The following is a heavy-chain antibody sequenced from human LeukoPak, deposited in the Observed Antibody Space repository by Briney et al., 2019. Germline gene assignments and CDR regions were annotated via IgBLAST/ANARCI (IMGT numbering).Heavy chain of an antibody. CDR3: ARGLPSVWFGELFYYYGMDV. J-gene: IGHJ6*02. V-gene: IGHV6-1*01. D-gene: IGHD3-10*01. Sequence: SQTLSLTCAISGDSVSSNSAAWNWIRQSPSRGLEWLGRTYYRSKWYDDYAVSVKSRITINPDTSKNQFSLQLNSVTPEDTAVYYCARGLPSVWFGELFYYYGMDVWGQGTTVTVSS. CDR1: GDSVSSNSAA. CDR2: TYYRSKWYD.